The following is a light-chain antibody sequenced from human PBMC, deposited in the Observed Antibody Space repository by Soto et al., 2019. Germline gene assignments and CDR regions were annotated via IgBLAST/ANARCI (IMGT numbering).Light chain of an antibody. CDR1: SSDVGGYNY. V-gene: IGLV2-14*01. CDR2: EVS. J-gene: IGLJ2*01. CDR3: SSYTSSSTREVV. Sequence: QSALTQPASVSGSPGQSITISCTGTSSDVGGYNYVSWYQQHPGKAPKLMIYEVSNRPSGVSNRFSGSKSGNTAYLTISGLQAEDEADYYCSSYTSSSTREVVFGGGTQLTVL.